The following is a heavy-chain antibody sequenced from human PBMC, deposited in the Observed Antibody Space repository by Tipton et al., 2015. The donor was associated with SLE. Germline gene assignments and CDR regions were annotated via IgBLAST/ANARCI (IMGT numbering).Heavy chain of an antibody. J-gene: IGHJ5*02. V-gene: IGHV4-38-2*01. CDR2: IYHSGST. Sequence: TLSLTCAVSGYSISSGYYWGWIRQPPGKGLEWIGSIYHSGSTYYNSSLKSRVTISVDTSKNQFSLKLSSVTAADTAVYYCARLLVVAATGGWFDPWGQGTLVTVSS. CDR1: GYSISSGYY. CDR3: ARLLVVAATGGWFDP. D-gene: IGHD2-15*01.